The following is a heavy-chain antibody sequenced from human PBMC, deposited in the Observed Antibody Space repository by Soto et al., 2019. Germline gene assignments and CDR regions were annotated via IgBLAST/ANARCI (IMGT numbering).Heavy chain of an antibody. CDR3: ASRQQQVALVES. J-gene: IGHJ4*02. Sequence: QVQLQESGPGLVKPSHTLSLTCNVTEGYIGSGNYFWSWIRQPPGKGLEWIGHIYYSGTTFYNPSLKSRVTISVDASKDQFSLKLTSVTAADTAIYYCASRQQQVALVESWGLGTLVTVSS. D-gene: IGHD6-13*01. CDR2: IYYSGTT. V-gene: IGHV4-30-4*01. CDR1: EGYIGSGNYF.